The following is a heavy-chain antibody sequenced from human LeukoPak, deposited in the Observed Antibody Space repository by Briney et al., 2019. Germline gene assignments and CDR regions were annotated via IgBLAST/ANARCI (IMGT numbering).Heavy chain of an antibody. Sequence: SETLSLTCTVSGGSVSSSSYYWGWIRQPLGKGLEWIGSVSFSGTTYYNPSLKSRVTISVDTSKNQFSLKLNSVTAADTAVYYCARHEVGYCSSPSCYGGNWLDPWGQGTLVTGSS. D-gene: IGHD2-2*01. V-gene: IGHV4-39*01. CDR2: VSFSGTT. CDR1: GGSVSSSSYY. J-gene: IGHJ5*02. CDR3: ARHEVGYCSSPSCYGGNWLDP.